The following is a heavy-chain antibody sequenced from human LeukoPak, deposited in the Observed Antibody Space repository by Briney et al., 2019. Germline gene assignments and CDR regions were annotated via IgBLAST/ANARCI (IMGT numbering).Heavy chain of an antibody. D-gene: IGHD2-2*01. V-gene: IGHV5-51*01. Sequence: GESLKISCKGSGYSFTSYWIGWVRQMPGKGLEWMGIIYPGDSDTRYSPSFQGQVTISADKSISTAYLQWSSLKASDTAMYYCARQGLYCSSTSCYDYWGRGTLVTVSS. CDR3: ARQGLYCSSTSCYDY. J-gene: IGHJ4*02. CDR2: IYPGDSDT. CDR1: GYSFTSYW.